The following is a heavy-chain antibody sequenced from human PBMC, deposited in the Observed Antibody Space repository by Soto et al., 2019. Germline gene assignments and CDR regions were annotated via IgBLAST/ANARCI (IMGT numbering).Heavy chain of an antibody. Sequence: QVQLVQSGAEVKKPGSSVKVSCKASGGTFSSYTISWVRQAPGQGLEWMGRIIPILGIANYAKKFQGRVTIPEDKSTSAADMELSSLRTEDTAVYYCARDGDYGPGFDYWGQGTLVTVSS. D-gene: IGHD4-17*01. J-gene: IGHJ4*02. CDR3: ARDGDYGPGFDY. CDR1: GGTFSSYT. CDR2: IIPILGIA. V-gene: IGHV1-69*02.